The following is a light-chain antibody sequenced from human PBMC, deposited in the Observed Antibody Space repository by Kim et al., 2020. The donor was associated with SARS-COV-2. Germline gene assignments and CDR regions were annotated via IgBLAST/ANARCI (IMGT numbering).Light chain of an antibody. Sequence: EIVLTQSPGTLSLSPGEGATLSCRASQSLTTSHLAWYQQKPGQAPRLLISGASSRATGIPDRFSGSGSGTDFTLTVSSLEPEDFAVYYCQQYERSRTFGQGTKLEI. CDR2: GAS. J-gene: IGKJ1*01. CDR3: QQYERSRT. CDR1: QSLTTSH. V-gene: IGKV3-20*01.